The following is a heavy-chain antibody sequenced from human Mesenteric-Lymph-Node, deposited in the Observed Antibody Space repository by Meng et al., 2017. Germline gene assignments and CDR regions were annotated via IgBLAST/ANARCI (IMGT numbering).Heavy chain of an antibody. CDR1: GFTMSAHS. Sequence: GESLKISCAASGFTMSAHSMHWVRQAPGKGLVWVSRIRYDGTKTYSADFVKGRFTISRDNARNTLYLQMNSLGAEDTAVYYCARDQGYSSGWYRSDAFDIWGQGTMVTVSS. V-gene: IGHV3-74*01. CDR3: ARDQGYSSGWYRSDAFDI. J-gene: IGHJ3*02. D-gene: IGHD6-19*01. CDR2: IRYDGTKT.